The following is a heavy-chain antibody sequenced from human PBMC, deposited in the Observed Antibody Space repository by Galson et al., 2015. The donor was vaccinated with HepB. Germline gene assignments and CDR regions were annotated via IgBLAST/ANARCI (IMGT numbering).Heavy chain of an antibody. V-gene: IGHV3-23*01. Sequence: SLRLSCAASGFTFSSYAMSWVRQAPGKGLEWVSTISDSGDDTYYADSVKGRFTISRDNSKRALYLQMNSLRAEDTAVYYCAKPVVTIFGVVNYFDYWGQGTLVTVSS. CDR1: GFTFSSYA. CDR3: AKPVVTIFGVVNYFDY. CDR2: ISDSGDDT. D-gene: IGHD3-3*01. J-gene: IGHJ4*02.